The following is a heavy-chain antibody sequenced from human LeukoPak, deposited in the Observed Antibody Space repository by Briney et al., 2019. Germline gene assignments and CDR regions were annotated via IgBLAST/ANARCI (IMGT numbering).Heavy chain of an antibody. Sequence: GGSLRLSCAASGFTFSSHWMHWVRQAPGKGLVWVARINTDGGSTSYADSVKGRFTISRDNAKNTLFLQMNSLRAEDTAVYYCVGGYAGDYWGQGTLVTVSS. D-gene: IGHD2-8*01. V-gene: IGHV3-74*01. CDR2: INTDGGST. CDR1: GFTFSSHW. CDR3: VGGYAGDY. J-gene: IGHJ4*02.